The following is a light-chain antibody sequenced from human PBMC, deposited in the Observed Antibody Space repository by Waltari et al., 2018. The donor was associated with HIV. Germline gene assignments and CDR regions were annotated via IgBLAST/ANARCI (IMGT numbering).Light chain of an antibody. CDR3: QSYDSSLGGSV. J-gene: IGLJ2*01. V-gene: IGLV1-40*01. Sequence: QSVLTQPPSVSGAPGQRVTISCTGSSSNLGAGYHVHWYQQLPGNTPKRLTYGNSNRPSGVPDRFSGSKSGNSAALAITGLQAEDEADYYCQSYDSSLGGSVFGGGTNLTVL. CDR1: SSNLGAGYH. CDR2: GNS.